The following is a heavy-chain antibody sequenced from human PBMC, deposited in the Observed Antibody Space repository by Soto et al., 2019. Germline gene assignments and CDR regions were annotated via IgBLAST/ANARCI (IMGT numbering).Heavy chain of an antibody. CDR3: AKDVRGYLAYFDY. Sequence: GGSLRLSCAASGFAFSAYAMNWVRQAPGKGLEWVSTISSSGTSTYYADSVKGRFTISRDSSKNTLYLQMHSLRAEDTAVYYCAKDVRGYLAYFDYWGQGTLVTFSS. J-gene: IGHJ4*02. CDR2: ISSSGTST. D-gene: IGHD3-16*02. CDR1: GFAFSAYA. V-gene: IGHV3-23*01.